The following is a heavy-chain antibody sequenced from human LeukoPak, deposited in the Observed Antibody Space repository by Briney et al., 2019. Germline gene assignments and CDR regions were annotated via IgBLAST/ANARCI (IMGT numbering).Heavy chain of an antibody. V-gene: IGHV1-2*02. CDR1: GYTFTGYY. Sequence: GASVKVSCKASGYTFTGYYMHWVRQAPGQGLEWMGWINPNSGGTNYAQKFQGRVTMTRDTSISTAYMELSRLRSDDTAVYYCARAGAVEMATINQYWGQGTLVTVSS. D-gene: IGHD5-24*01. CDR3: ARAGAVEMATINQY. CDR2: INPNSGGT. J-gene: IGHJ4*02.